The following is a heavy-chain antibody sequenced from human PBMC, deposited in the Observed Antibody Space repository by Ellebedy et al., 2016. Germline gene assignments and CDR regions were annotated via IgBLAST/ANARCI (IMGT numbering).Heavy chain of an antibody. CDR3: ARMLPLSGNGWGRPCDF. D-gene: IGHD3-9*01. V-gene: IGHV3-69-1*01. CDR1: GFTFTAHA. J-gene: IGHJ4*02. CDR2: ISPGGTV. Sequence: GESLKISXAASGFTFTAHAMNWVRQAPGKGLEWLAYISPGGTVYYRDSVKGRFTISRDNAKNSLFLQINSLTAEDTAIYYCARMLPLSGNGWGRPCDFWGQGSLVSVSS.